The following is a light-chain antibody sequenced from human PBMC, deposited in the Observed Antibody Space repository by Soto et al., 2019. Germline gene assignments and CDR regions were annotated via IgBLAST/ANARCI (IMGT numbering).Light chain of an antibody. V-gene: IGLV2-14*01. CDR3: TSYTSSSTWV. CDR1: SSDVGGFNY. J-gene: IGLJ3*02. CDR2: EVS. Sequence: QSVLTQPASVSGSPGQSITISCTGTSSDVGGFNYVSWYQQHSGKAPKLLIYEVSNRPSGVSDRFSGSKSANTASLTISGLQADDEADYYCTSYTSSSTWVFGGGTKLTVL.